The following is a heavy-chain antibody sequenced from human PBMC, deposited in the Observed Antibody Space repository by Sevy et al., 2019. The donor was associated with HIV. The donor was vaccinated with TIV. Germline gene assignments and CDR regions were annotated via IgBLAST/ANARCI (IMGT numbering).Heavy chain of an antibody. CDR2: IWFFGTGK. V-gene: IGHV3-33*03. CDR1: GFNFSEHG. D-gene: IGHD2-21*02. CDR3: AKDECGGNCYFDF. Sequence: GGSLRLSCAASGFNFSEHGMHWVRQAPGKGLEWVAVIWFFGTGKYYGDSVKGRFTISRDNSKNKLYLQMDSLRPDDTAMYYCAKDECGGNCYFDFWGQGTLVTVSS. J-gene: IGHJ4*02.